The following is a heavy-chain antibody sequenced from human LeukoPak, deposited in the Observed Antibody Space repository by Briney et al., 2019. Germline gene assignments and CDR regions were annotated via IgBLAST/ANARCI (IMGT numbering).Heavy chain of an antibody. J-gene: IGHJ4*02. Sequence: SETLSLTCTVSGGSISSYYWSWIRQPPGKGLEWIGYIYYSGSTNYNPSLKSRVTISVDTSKNQFSLKLSSVTAADTAVYYCARDNYYYDSSGYAFDYWGQGTLVTVSS. CDR1: GGSISSYY. V-gene: IGHV4-59*12. D-gene: IGHD3-22*01. CDR3: ARDNYYYDSSGYAFDY. CDR2: IYYSGST.